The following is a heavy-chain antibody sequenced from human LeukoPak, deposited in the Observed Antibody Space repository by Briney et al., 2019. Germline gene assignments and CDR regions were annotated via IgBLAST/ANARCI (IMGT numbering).Heavy chain of an antibody. J-gene: IGHJ4*02. V-gene: IGHV4-59*01. D-gene: IGHD3-10*01. CDR3: ARGRGSVTY. CDR1: GGSLSLYY. Sequence: SGTLSDTRTVPGGSLSLYYWSSIRPPPGKGLEWIGYFYDTRSPKYNPSLERRVTISIDMSRNQFSLNLAAVTTADSAVYYYARGRGSVTYWGQGTLATVSS. CDR2: FYDTRSP.